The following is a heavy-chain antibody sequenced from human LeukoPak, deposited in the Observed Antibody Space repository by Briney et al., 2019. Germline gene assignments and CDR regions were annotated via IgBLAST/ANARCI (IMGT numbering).Heavy chain of an antibody. V-gene: IGHV3-7*01. J-gene: IGHJ4*02. CDR3: ARRGGYNIDY. CDR2: IKQDGSEK. D-gene: IGHD5-24*01. CDR1: GFTFSSYW. Sequence: GGSLRLSCAASGFTFSSYWMSWVRQAPGKGLELVANIKQDGSEKYYADSVKGRFIISRDNAKNSLYLQINSLRADDTAVYYCARRGGYNIDYWGQGTLVTVSS.